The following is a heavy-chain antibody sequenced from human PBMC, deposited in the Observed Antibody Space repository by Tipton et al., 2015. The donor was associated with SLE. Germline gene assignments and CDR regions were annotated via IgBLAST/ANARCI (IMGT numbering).Heavy chain of an antibody. D-gene: IGHD2/OR15-2a*01. CDR3: TRDRRDLLAFDI. J-gene: IGHJ3*02. V-gene: IGHV1-2*06. Sequence: QSGPEVKRPGASVKVSCKASGYAFTGCYMHWVRQAPGQGLEWMGRINPYSGGTNYAQKFQGRVTLTRDTSISTAYMELSRLRSDDTAVYYCTRDRRDLLAFDIWGQGTLVTVSS. CDR2: INPYSGGT. CDR1: GYAFTGCY.